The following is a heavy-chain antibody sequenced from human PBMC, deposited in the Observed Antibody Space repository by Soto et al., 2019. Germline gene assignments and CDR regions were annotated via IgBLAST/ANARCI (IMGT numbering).Heavy chain of an antibody. D-gene: IGHD3-10*01. V-gene: IGHV3-23*01. CDR2: ISDSGGST. CDR3: AKGTYYYGSAPYYFDY. CDR1: RFTFSSHA. J-gene: IGHJ4*02. Sequence: SIASSRFTFSSHAMSWVRQNTGKGLEWVSGISDSGGSTYYADSVKGRFTISRDNSKNTLYLQMNSLRAEDTAVYYCAKGTYYYGSAPYYFDYWGQGTLVP.